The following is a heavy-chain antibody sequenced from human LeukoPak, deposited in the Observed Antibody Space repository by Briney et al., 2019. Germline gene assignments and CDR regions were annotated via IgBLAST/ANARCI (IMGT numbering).Heavy chain of an antibody. D-gene: IGHD1-1*01. V-gene: IGHV1-69*13. CDR2: IIPIFGTA. J-gene: IGHJ3*02. CDR1: GYTFTSYG. Sequence: SVKVSCKASGYTFTSYGISWVRQAPGQGLEWMGGIIPIFGTANYAQKFQGRVTITADESTSTAYMELSSLRSEDTAVYYCARDQLGAFDIWGQGTMVTVSS. CDR3: ARDQLGAFDI.